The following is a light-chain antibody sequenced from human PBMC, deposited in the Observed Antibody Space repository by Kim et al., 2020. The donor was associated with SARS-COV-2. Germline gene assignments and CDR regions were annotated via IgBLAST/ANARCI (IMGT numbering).Light chain of an antibody. J-gene: IGLJ2*01. CDR3: QTWDSYVV. V-gene: IGLV4-60*03. Sequence: GSSVKTTCTLSSGHSAYMIAWHQQQPGKAPRYLMSLQDSGSYDKGSGVSDSFSGSSSGADRYLTISNLQSEDEAEYYCQTWDSYVVIGGGTQLTVL. CDR1: SGHSAYM. CDR2: LQDSGSY.